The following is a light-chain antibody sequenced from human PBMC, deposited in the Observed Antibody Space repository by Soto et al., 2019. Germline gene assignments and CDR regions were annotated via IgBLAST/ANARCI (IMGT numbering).Light chain of an antibody. Sequence: VEMKLSVATLSVTPEERATLSCRASQSVSSNLVWYQQKPGQAPRLLIYGASTRVTGIPARFSGSGSGTEFTLTISSLQSEDFAVYYCQQYHNWWTFGQGTKVDI. V-gene: IGKV3-15*01. CDR3: QQYHNWWT. CDR2: GAS. J-gene: IGKJ1*01. CDR1: QSVSSN.